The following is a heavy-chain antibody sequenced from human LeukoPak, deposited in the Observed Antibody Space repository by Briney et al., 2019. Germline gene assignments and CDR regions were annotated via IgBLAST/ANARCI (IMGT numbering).Heavy chain of an antibody. CDR3: ARGVHYDSSGYYFAY. Sequence: AASVKVSCKASGGTFSSYTISWVRQAPGQGLEWMGRIIPILGIANYAQKFQGRVTITADNSTSTAYMELSSLRSEDTAVYYCARGVHYDSSGYYFAYWGQGTLVTVSS. CDR2: IIPILGIA. D-gene: IGHD3-22*01. J-gene: IGHJ4*02. V-gene: IGHV1-69*02. CDR1: GGTFSSYT.